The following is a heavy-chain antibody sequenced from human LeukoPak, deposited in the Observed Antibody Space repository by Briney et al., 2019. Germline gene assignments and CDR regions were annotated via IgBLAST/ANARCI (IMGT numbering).Heavy chain of an antibody. D-gene: IGHD1-26*01. J-gene: IGHJ4*02. CDR1: GFTVSSNY. CDR3: AQVGATKPDY. Sequence: PGGSLRLSCAASGFTVSSNYMSWVRQAPGEGLEWVSVIYSGGSAYYADSVKGRFTISRDNSKNTLYLQMNGLRTEDTAVYYCAQVGATKPDYWGQGTLVTVSS. V-gene: IGHV3-66*02. CDR2: IYSGGSA.